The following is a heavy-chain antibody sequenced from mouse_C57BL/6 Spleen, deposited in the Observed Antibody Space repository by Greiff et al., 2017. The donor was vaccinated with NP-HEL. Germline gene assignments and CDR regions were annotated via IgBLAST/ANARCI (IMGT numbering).Heavy chain of an antibody. V-gene: IGHV10-1*01. J-gene: IGHJ4*01. CDR1: GFSFNTYA. Sequence: EVKLEESGGGLVQPKGSLKLSCAASGFSFNTYAMNWVRQAPGKGLEWVARIRSKSNNYATYYADSVKDRFTISRDDSESMLYLQMNNLKTEDTAMYYCVRWAMDYWGQGTSVTVSS. CDR2: IRSKSNNYAT. CDR3: VRWAMDY.